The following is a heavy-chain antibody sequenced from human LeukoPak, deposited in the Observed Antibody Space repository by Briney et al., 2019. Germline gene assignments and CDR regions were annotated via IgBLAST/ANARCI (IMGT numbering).Heavy chain of an antibody. V-gene: IGHV3-30*04. CDR2: ISYDGSNK. CDR1: GFTFSSYA. Sequence: GRSLRLSCAASGFTFSSYAMHWVRQAPGKGLEWVAVISYDGSNKYYADSVKGRFTISRDNSKNTLYLQMNSLRAEDTAVYYCARGKLYYDILTGYYGSWFDPWGQGTLVTVS. CDR3: ARGKLYYDILTGYYGSWFDP. D-gene: IGHD3-9*01. J-gene: IGHJ5*02.